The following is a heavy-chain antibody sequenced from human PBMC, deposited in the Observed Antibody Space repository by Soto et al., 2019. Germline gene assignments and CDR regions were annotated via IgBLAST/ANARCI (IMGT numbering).Heavy chain of an antibody. CDR3: ARVAMENYHDMWSGSTSSALDV. CDR2: VSHSGRT. Sequence: SETLSLTCKVSGGSMRGYSWSWIRQTPGEGLERIGYVSHSGRTDYSPSLKNRVTISLDMSKNHFALHVNSVDPADTAVYYCARVAMENYHDMWSGSTSSALDVWGQGTTVTVSS. J-gene: IGHJ6*02. V-gene: IGHV4-59*13. CDR1: GGSMRGYS. D-gene: IGHD3-3*01.